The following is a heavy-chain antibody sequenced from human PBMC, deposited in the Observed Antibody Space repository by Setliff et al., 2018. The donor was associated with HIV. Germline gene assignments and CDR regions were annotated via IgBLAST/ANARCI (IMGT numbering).Heavy chain of an antibody. J-gene: IGHJ4*02. CDR1: GGSISSGCSY. V-gene: IGHV4-31*03. CDR2: IYYSGST. D-gene: IGHD3-16*02. Sequence: TLSLTSTVSGGSISSGCSYWSWIRQHPGKGLEWIGYIYYSGSTYNSPTLKSRVTISVDTSKNQFSLKLKSVTAADTAVYYCARGFAFGGVIVIPYYFDYWGQGTLVTVSS. CDR3: ARGFAFGGVIVIPYYFDY.